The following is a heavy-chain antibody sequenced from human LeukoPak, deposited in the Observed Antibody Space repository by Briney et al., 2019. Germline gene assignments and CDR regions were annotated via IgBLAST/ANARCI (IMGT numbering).Heavy chain of an antibody. D-gene: IGHD3-10*01. J-gene: IGHJ4*02. CDR1: GFTFSSYA. CDR2: ISGSGGST. V-gene: IGHV3-23*01. CDR3: AKVRLATNTVRGVIGY. Sequence: GGSLRLSCAASGFTFSSYAMSWVRQAPGKGLEWVSAISGSGGSTYYADSVKGRFTISRDNSKNTLYLQMNSLRAEDTAVYYCAKVRLATNTVRGVIGYWGQGTLVTVSS.